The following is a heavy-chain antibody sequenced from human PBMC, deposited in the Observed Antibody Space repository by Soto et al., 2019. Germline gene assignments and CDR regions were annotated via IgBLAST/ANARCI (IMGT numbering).Heavy chain of an antibody. CDR2: FDPEEGET. J-gene: IGHJ4*02. CDR1: GYALTELS. V-gene: IGHV1-24*01. CDR3: ATGRYRGAAASIRFDY. Sequence: GGPVKVSCKVSGYALTELSMHWVRQGPDKVFEWMGGFDPEEGETVYAQKFQGRVTMTEDTSADTAYMELSSLKSEDTAVYFCATGRYRGAAASIRFDYWGQGTLVTVSS. D-gene: IGHD6-13*01.